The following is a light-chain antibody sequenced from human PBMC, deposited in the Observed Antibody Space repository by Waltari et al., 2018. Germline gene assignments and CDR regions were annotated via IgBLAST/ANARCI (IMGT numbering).Light chain of an antibody. V-gene: IGKV1-39*01. J-gene: IGKJ1*01. CDR2: ATS. CDR3: QQGYMTPRT. Sequence: DIQMTQSPSSLSASVGDRVTITFRASQGVRNFLNWYQQEPGKAPKLLIYATSSLQTGVPSRFSGSGSGTDFTLSISSLQPEDFAIYFCQQGYMTPRTFGQGTKVEIK. CDR1: QGVRNF.